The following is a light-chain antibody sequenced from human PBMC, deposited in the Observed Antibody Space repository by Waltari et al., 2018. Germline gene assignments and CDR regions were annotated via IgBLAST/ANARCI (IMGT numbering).Light chain of an antibody. CDR3: NSRDPTTNAVV. J-gene: IGLJ2*01. V-gene: IGLV3-19*01. CDR1: SLTTYA. CDR2: SVD. Sequence: SSELTQDPAVSVALGQTVRITCQGDSLTTYAANSYQQRPGPAPILFIFSVDDRPAGIPDRFSGSSSGDTASLTITGAQAEDEADYYCNSRDPTTNAVVFGGGTRLTVL.